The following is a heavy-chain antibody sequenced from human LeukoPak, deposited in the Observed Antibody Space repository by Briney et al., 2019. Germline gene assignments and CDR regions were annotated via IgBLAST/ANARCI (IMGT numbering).Heavy chain of an antibody. D-gene: IGHD1-26*01. J-gene: IGHJ4*02. CDR2: IWYDGSNK. CDR1: GFTFSSYG. V-gene: IGHV3-33*01. Sequence: GGSLRLSCAASGFTFSSYGLHWVRQAPGKGLEWVAVIWYDGSNKYYADSVKGRFTISRDNSKNTLYLQMNSLRAEGTAVYYCARESSRWAYFDYWGQGTLVTVSS. CDR3: ARESSRWAYFDY.